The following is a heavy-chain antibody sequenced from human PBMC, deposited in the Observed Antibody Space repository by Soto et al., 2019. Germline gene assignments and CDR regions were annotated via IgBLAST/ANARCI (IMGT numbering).Heavy chain of an antibody. CDR2: IYNSGST. V-gene: IGHV4-4*07. CDR3: ARSGGSFNLDY. Sequence: LSLTCTVSGGSISNYYWSWIRQPAGKGLEWIGRIYNSGSTKYNPSLKSRVTMSDDTSKNQFSLNLISVTAADTAVYYCARSGGSFNLDYWGLGTLVTVSS. CDR1: GGSISNYY. J-gene: IGHJ4*02. D-gene: IGHD1-26*01.